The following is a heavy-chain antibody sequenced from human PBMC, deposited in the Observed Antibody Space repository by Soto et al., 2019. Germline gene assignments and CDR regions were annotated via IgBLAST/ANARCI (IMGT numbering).Heavy chain of an antibody. CDR3: ARDQVPGLDAFDI. J-gene: IGHJ3*02. Sequence: ASVKVSCKASGGTFSSYAISWVRQAPGQGLEWMGGIIPIFGTANYAQKFQGRVTITADESTSTXXXXXXXXXAXDTAVYYCARDQVPGLDAFDISGQGTMVTVSS. V-gene: IGHV1-69*13. D-gene: IGHD3-10*01. CDR1: GGTFSSYA. CDR2: IIPIFGTA.